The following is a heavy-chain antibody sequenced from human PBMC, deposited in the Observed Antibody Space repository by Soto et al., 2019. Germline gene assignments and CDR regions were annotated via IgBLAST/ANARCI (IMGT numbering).Heavy chain of an antibody. CDR2: ISAYNGNT. CDR1: SYTFTSYG. J-gene: IGHJ3*02. D-gene: IGHD3-22*01. CDR3: ARDPHYYDSSGYTPGAFDI. V-gene: IGHV1-18*01. Sequence: ASVKVSCKASSYTFTSYGISWVRQAPGQGLEWMGWISAYNGNTNYAQKLQGRVTMTTDTSTSTAYMELRSLRAEDTAVYYCARDPHYYDSSGYTPGAFDIWGQGTMVTVSS.